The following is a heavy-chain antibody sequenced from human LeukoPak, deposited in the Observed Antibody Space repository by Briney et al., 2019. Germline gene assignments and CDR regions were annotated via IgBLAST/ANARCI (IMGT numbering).Heavy chain of an antibody. D-gene: IGHD3-10*01. V-gene: IGHV4-59*08. CDR2: IFHSGST. CDR3: ARFYTTSQYGSGYMDV. CDR1: GGSIRSYY. Sequence: SETLSLTCTVSGGSIRSYYWSWIRQPPGKGLEWIGFIFHSGSTSFNPSLKSRVTISLDTSKNQFSLKVNSVTAADTAVYYCARFYTTSQYGSGYMDVWGKGTTVTVSS. J-gene: IGHJ6*03.